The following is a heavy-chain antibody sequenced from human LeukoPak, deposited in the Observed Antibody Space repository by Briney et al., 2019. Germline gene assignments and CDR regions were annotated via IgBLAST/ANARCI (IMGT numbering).Heavy chain of an antibody. V-gene: IGHV4-39*07. J-gene: IGHJ4*02. CDR2: IYYSGST. CDR1: XGSXXXXXYY. Sequence: TVXXGSXXXXXYYWXXXRXPXXXXLEWIGSIYYSGSTYYNPSLKSRVTISVDTSKNQFSLKLSSVTAADTAVYYCAREFRGVTDYWGQGTLVTVSS. CDR3: AREFRGVTDY. D-gene: IGHD4-11*01.